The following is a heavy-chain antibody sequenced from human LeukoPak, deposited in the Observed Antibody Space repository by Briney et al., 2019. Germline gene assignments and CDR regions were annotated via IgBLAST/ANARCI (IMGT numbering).Heavy chain of an antibody. CDR3: SRSIGFTGGGVDV. D-gene: IGHD2-8*02. CDR2: ITIGGSTI. CDR1: GFTFSDYN. Sequence: GGSLRLSCAASGFTFSDYNMNWVRQAPGKGLAWVSYITIGGSTIHHADSVKGRFTLSRDNAKKTLYLQMNSLRGEDTAGYYCSRSIGFTGGGVDVWGQGTTVTVSS. V-gene: IGHV3-11*01. J-gene: IGHJ6*02.